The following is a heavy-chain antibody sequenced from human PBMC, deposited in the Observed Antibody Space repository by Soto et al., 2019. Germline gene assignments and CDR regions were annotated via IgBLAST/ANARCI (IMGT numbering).Heavy chain of an antibody. Sequence: EVQLVESGGGLVQPGGSLKLSCAASGFTFSGSAMHWVRQASGKGLEWVGRIRSKVNNDATAYAASVKGRFTISRDDSKNTAYLHMNSLKTEDTAVYYCTGGLGIDSWGQGTLVTVSS. CDR2: IRSKVNNDAT. V-gene: IGHV3-73*02. CDR3: TGGLGIDS. J-gene: IGHJ4*02. CDR1: GFTFSGSA. D-gene: IGHD3-16*01.